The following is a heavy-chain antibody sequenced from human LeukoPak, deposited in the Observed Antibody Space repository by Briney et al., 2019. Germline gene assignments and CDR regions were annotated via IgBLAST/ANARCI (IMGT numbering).Heavy chain of an antibody. CDR2: IGPNGGAI. Sequence: PGGALRLSCSASGFTFSGYYMARIRQAPGKGREWLSSIGPNGGAIYYADSVKGRFTISRDNAKSSLYLQMTSLKAGDTAVYYCARGLFVAGSFFDSWGQGTLVTVSS. J-gene: IGHJ4*02. CDR3: ARGLFVAGSFFDS. V-gene: IGHV3-11*04. D-gene: IGHD1-26*01. CDR1: GFTFSGYY.